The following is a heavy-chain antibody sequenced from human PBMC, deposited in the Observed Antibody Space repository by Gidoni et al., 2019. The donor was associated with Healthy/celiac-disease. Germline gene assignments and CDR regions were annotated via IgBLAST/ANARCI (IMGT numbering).Heavy chain of an antibody. D-gene: IGHD3-16*01. V-gene: IGHV3-23*01. CDR3: AKDSGGANPSFDY. Sequence: EVQLLESGGGGVQPGGSLRLACAASGCTGSSYAMSWVRQAPGKGLEWVSAISGSGGSTYYADSVKGLFTISRDNSKNTLYLQMNSLRAEDTAVYYCAKDSGGANPSFDYWGQGTLVTVSS. J-gene: IGHJ4*02. CDR2: ISGSGGST. CDR1: GCTGSSYA.